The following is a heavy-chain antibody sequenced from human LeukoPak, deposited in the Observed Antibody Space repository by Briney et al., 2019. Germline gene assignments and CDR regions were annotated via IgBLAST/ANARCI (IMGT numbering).Heavy chain of an antibody. CDR3: ARHVFSYGDYLDX. Sequence: SETLSLTCTVSGGSISSSSYYWRWIRQPPGKGLEWIGSIYYSGSTYYNPSLKSRVTISVDTSKSQFSLKLSSVTAADTPVYYCARHVFSYGDYLDXWGQGTLVTV. V-gene: IGHV4-39*01. CDR2: IYYSGST. J-gene: IGHJ4*02. CDR1: GGSISSSSYY. D-gene: IGHD4-17*01.